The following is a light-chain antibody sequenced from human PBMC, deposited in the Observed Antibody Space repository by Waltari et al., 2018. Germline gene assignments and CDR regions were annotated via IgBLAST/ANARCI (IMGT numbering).Light chain of an antibody. V-gene: IGLV3-21*04. CDR1: NIGSKS. J-gene: IGLJ2*01. CDR2: CDS. CDR3: QVWDSSSDHVV. Sequence: SYVLTQPPSVSVAPGKTARITCGGNNIGSKSVHWYQQKPGQAPVLVIYCDSDRPSGVPGRFSGSNSGNTATLTISRVEAGDEADYYCQVWDSSSDHVVFGGGTKLTVL.